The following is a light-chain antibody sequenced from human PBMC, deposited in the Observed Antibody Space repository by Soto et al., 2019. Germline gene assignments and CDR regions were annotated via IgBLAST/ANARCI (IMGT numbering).Light chain of an antibody. V-gene: IGLV1-47*01. CDR2: RNS. CDR1: SSNIGSNY. J-gene: IGLJ2*01. Sequence: QAVVTQSPSVSGTPGQRVTISCSGSSSNIGSNYVYWYQQLPGTAPKLLIYRNSQRPSGVPDRFSGSKSGTSASLAISGLRSEDEADYYCAAWDDSLSGPVFGGGTKLTVL. CDR3: AAWDDSLSGPV.